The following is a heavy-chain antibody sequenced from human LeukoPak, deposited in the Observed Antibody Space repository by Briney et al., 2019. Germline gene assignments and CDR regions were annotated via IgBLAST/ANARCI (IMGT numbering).Heavy chain of an antibody. V-gene: IGHV3-11*01. CDR2: ISSSGSTI. J-gene: IGHJ6*03. Sequence: GGSLGLSCAASGFIFSDYYMTWIRQTPGKGLEWVSYISSSGSTIYYADSVKGRFTISRDNAKNSLYLQMNSLRAEDTAVYYCARNVGGLELRSWYYYYYMDVWGKGTTVTVSS. D-gene: IGHD1-7*01. CDR1: GFIFSDYY. CDR3: ARNVGGLELRSWYYYYYMDV.